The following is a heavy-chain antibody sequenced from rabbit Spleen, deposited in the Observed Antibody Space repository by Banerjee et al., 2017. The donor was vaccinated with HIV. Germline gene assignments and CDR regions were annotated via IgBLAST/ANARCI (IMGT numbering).Heavy chain of an antibody. D-gene: IGHD6-1*01. Sequence: QSLEESGGDLVKPGASLTLTCTASGFDLSDYYCVCWVRQAPGKGPEWIACIRAGSIGTTYYATWAKGRFTISKTSTTVTLQMTSLTAADTATYFCARREYDVNNGYFKLWGPGTLVTVS. CDR2: IRAGSIGTT. V-gene: IGHV1S40*01. CDR3: ARREYDVNNGYFKL. CDR1: GFDLSDYYC. J-gene: IGHJ4*01.